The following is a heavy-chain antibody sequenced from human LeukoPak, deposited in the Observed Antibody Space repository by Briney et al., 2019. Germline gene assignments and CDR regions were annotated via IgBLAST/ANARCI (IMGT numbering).Heavy chain of an antibody. CDR2: ISRSGSTQ. D-gene: IGHD6-13*01. J-gene: IGHJ4*02. CDR1: GFVFISYE. CDR3: ARGVAAAGTPSDY. V-gene: IGHV3-48*03. Sequence: AGGSLRLSCAASGFVFISYEMNWARQAAGKGLEWISYISRSGSTQYYADSVKGRFTISRDNANNFLYLQMNSLRAKDTAVYYCARGVAAAGTPSDYWGQGTLVTVSS.